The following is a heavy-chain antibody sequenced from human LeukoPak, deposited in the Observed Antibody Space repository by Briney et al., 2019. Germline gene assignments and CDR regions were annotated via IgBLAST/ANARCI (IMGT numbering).Heavy chain of an antibody. Sequence: SETLSLTCAASGGSISSYYLSWIRQPPGKGLEWIGYICYSGSSNFKPSLKSRATISVDTSKSQFSLKLSSVTAADTAVYYWAIEGTAGTNHNWFDPWGQGTLVTVSS. V-gene: IGHV4-59*01. CDR2: ICYSGSS. CDR1: GGSISSYY. CDR3: AIEGTAGTNHNWFDP. D-gene: IGHD1-1*01. J-gene: IGHJ5*02.